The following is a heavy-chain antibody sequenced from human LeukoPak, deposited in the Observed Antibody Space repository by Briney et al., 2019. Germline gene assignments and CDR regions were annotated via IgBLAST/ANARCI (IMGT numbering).Heavy chain of an antibody. CDR3: ARDVEMATPGIDY. D-gene: IGHD5-24*01. CDR1: GFTFRTYA. V-gene: IGHV3-30-3*01. CDR2: ISYDGSSK. Sequence: PGRSLRLSCAASGFTFRTYAMHWVRQAPGKGLEWVAVISYDGSSKYYADSVKGRFTISRDNAKNSLYLQMNSLRAEDTAVYYCARDVEMATPGIDYWGQGTLVTVSS. J-gene: IGHJ4*02.